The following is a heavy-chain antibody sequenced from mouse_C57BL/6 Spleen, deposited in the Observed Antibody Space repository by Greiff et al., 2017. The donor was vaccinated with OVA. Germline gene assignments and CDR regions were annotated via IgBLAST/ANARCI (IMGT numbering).Heavy chain of an antibody. CDR3: ASPSHYYGSSYWYFDV. D-gene: IGHD1-1*01. J-gene: IGHJ1*03. V-gene: IGHV1-82*01. Sequence: LEESGPELVKPGASVKISCKASGYAFSSSWMNWVKQRPGKGLEWIGRIYPGDGDTNYNGKFKGKATLTADKSSSTAYMQLSSLTSEDSAVYFCASPSHYYGSSYWYFDVWGTGTTVTVSS. CDR2: IYPGDGDT. CDR1: GYAFSSSW.